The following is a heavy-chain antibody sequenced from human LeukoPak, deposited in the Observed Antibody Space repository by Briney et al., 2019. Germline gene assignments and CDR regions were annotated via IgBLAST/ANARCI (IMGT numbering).Heavy chain of an antibody. Sequence: ASVKVSCKASGYTFTNYAMNRVRQAPAQGLEWMGWINTNTGNPTYAQGFTGRFVFSLDTSVSTAYLQISSLKAEDTAVYYCARQAPGYCSSTSCYGVDSWGQGTLVTVSS. V-gene: IGHV7-4-1*02. CDR1: GYTFTNYA. J-gene: IGHJ4*02. D-gene: IGHD2-2*01. CDR3: ARQAPGYCSSTSCYGVDS. CDR2: INTNTGNP.